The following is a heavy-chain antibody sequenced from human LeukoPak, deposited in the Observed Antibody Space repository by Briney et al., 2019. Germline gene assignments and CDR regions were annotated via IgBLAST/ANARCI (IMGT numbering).Heavy chain of an antibody. V-gene: IGHV4-59*01. CDR2: IFYSGST. CDR1: GDSIGSYY. D-gene: IGHD3-10*01. J-gene: IGHJ5*01. Sequence: SETLSLTCSVSGDSIGSYYLTWIRQSAGKGLEWIGYIFYSGSTNYSPSLKSRVTISVDTSNNQFSLQLRSVTAADTAIYYCARGRARDGSFPWLDSWGQGTLVTVSS. CDR3: ARGRARDGSFPWLDS.